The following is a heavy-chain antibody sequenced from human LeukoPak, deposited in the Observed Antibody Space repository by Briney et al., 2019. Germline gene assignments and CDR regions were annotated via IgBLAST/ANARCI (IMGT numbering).Heavy chain of an antibody. V-gene: IGHV3-23*01. D-gene: IGHD2-21*01. Sequence: GGSLRLSCAASGFTFSTYAFSWVRQAPGKGLEWVSAISNGGYTTYYADSVKGRFTISRENSKNTLYLQISSLRADDTAVYYCTKEGPVNAIGDLWGQGTLVTVSS. CDR1: GFTFSTYA. CDR2: ISNGGYTT. J-gene: IGHJ5*02. CDR3: TKEGPVNAIGDL.